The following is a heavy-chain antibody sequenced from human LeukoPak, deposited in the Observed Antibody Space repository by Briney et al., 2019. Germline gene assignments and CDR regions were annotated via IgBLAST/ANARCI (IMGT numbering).Heavy chain of an antibody. CDR2: INPNSGGT. D-gene: IGHD1-26*01. CDR1: GYTFTGYY. CDR3: ARDLGSYLPFDY. J-gene: IGHJ4*02. Sequence: ASLKVSCKASGYTFTGYYMHWVRQAPGQGLEWMGWINPNSGGTNYAQKFQGRVTMTRDTSISTAYMELSRLRSDDTAVYYCARDLGSYLPFDYWGQGTLVTVSS. V-gene: IGHV1-2*02.